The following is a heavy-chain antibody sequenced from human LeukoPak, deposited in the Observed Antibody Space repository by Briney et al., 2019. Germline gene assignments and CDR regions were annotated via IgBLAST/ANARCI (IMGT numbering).Heavy chain of an antibody. V-gene: IGHV1-8*01. CDR3: ARGPPIRGYRYGYDTGYYYSYSMDV. J-gene: IGHJ6*03. CDR2: MNPISGNT. CDR1: GYTFTSYD. D-gene: IGHD5-18*01. Sequence: ASVKVSCKASGYTFTSYDINWVRQATGQGLEWMGWMNPISGNTGHAQKFQGRVTMTRDTSISTAYMELSSLRSEDTAVYYCARGPPIRGYRYGYDTGYYYSYSMDVWGKGTTVTVSS.